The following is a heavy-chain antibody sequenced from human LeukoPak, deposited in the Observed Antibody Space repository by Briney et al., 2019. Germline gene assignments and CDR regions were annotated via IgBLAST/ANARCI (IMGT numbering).Heavy chain of an antibody. D-gene: IGHD5-18*01. CDR1: GGSISSGGYY. Sequence: SETLSLTCTVSGGSISSGGYYWSWIRQHPGKGLEWIGYIYYSGSTYYNPSLKSRVTISVDTSKNQFSLKLSSVTAADTAVYYCARYSYGQGLDYWGQGTLVTVSS. V-gene: IGHV4-31*03. J-gene: IGHJ4*02. CDR3: ARYSYGQGLDY. CDR2: IYYSGST.